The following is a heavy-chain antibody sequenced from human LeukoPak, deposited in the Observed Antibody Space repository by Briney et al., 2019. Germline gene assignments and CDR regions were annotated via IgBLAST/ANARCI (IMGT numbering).Heavy chain of an antibody. J-gene: IGHJ2*01. Sequence: TGRCLRLSCAASGFTFSSSVMHWVRQAPGKGLEWVAVISYYGSNKDYADSVKGRFTISRDNSKNTLYLQMNSLRAEDTAVYYCARDQGFRTTVVTHPYSYFDLWGRGTLVTVTS. D-gene: IGHD4-23*01. CDR1: GFTFSSSV. CDR3: ARDQGFRTTVVTHPYSYFDL. V-gene: IGHV3-33*08. CDR2: ISYYGSNK.